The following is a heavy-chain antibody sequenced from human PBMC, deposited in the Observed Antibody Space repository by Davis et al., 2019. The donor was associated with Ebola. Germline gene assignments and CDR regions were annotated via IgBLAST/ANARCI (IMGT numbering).Heavy chain of an antibody. CDR3: ARSTEHMAYRPLDH. CDR1: GVTVSTSY. Sequence: GESLKISCAASGVTVSTSYMSWVRQAPGKGLEWLSIIYSGGGTYYADSVKGRFTISRDNSKNTLYLQMNSLRAEDTAVYYCARSTEHMAYRPLDHWGQGTLATVSS. V-gene: IGHV3-66*02. D-gene: IGHD1-1*01. J-gene: IGHJ4*02. CDR2: IYSGGGT.